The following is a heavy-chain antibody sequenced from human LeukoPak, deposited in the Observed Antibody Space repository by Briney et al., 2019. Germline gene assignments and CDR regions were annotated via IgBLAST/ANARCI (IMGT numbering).Heavy chain of an antibody. Sequence: PSETLSLTCAVSGGSISSGGYSWSWIRQPPGKGLEWIGYIYHSGSTYYNPSLKSRVTISVDRSKNQFSLKLSSVTAADTAVYYCARATALYNAFDIWGQGTMVTVSS. J-gene: IGHJ3*02. CDR2: IYHSGST. CDR1: GGSISSGGYS. CDR3: ARATALYNAFDI. V-gene: IGHV4-30-2*01. D-gene: IGHD2-2*02.